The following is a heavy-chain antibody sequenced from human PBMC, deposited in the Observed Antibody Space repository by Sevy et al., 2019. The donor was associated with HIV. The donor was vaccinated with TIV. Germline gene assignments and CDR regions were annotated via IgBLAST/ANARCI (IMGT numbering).Heavy chain of an antibody. D-gene: IGHD3-22*01. J-gene: IGHJ4*02. CDR1: GFTFSSYA. Sequence: GGSLRLSCAASGFTFSSYAMSWVRQAPGKGLEWVSAISGSGGSTYYADSVKGRFTISRDNSKNTLYLQMNSLRAEDTAVYYCAKRGTYYDSSGYSVYHRPFDYWGQGTLVTVSS. CDR3: AKRGTYYDSSGYSVYHRPFDY. CDR2: ISGSGGST. V-gene: IGHV3-23*01.